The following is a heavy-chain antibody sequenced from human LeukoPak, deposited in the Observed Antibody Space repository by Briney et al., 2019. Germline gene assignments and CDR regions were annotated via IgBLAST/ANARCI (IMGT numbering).Heavy chain of an antibody. J-gene: IGHJ5*01. CDR1: GYTFTGYY. CDR3: ARWDIVSSWFDP. Sequence: ASVKVSCKASGYTFTGYYMHWVRQAPGQGLEWMGWINPNSGGTNYAQKFQGRVTMTRDMSISTAYMELSRLRSDDTAVYYCARWDIVSSWFDPWGQGTLVTVSS. CDR2: INPNSGGT. D-gene: IGHD2-15*01. V-gene: IGHV1-2*02.